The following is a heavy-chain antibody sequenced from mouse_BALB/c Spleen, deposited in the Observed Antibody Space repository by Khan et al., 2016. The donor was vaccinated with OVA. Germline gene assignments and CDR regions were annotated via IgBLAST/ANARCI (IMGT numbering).Heavy chain of an antibody. CDR3: ARGLMEARDN. CDR1: AYIFTDYW. V-gene: IGHV1-61*01. CDR2: IDPSDSET. Sequence: QVQLQQPGAELVRPGASVKLSCKASAYIFTDYWMNWVKQRPGQGLEWIGMIDPSDSETHYNQIFKDKATLTVDKSSSTAYMQLSSLTSEDSAVYYCARGLMEARDNWGQGTSVTVSS. J-gene: IGHJ4*01.